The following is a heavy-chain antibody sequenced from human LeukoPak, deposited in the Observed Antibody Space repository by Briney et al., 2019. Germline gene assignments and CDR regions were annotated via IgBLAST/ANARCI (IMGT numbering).Heavy chain of an antibody. Sequence: PGRSLRLSCAASGFTFSSYEMNWVRQAPGKGLEWVSYIFNSGSTIYYTDSVKGRFTISRDNAKNSLYLQMNSLRAEDTAVYYCARWRCDYSNCVGFDYWGQGTLVTVSS. J-gene: IGHJ4*02. V-gene: IGHV3-48*03. D-gene: IGHD4-11*01. CDR3: ARWRCDYSNCVGFDY. CDR2: IFNSGSTI. CDR1: GFTFSSYE.